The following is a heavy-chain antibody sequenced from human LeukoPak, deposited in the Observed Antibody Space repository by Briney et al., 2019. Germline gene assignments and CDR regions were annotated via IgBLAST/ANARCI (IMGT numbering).Heavy chain of an antibody. J-gene: IGHJ6*02. CDR3: ARERAAGPYYYYGMDV. V-gene: IGHV1-69*01. Sequence: SVKVSCKASGGTFSSYAISWVRQAPGQGLEWMGGIIPIFGTANYAQKFQGRVTITADESTSTAYMELSSPRSEDTAVYYCARERAAGPYYYYGMDVWGQGTTVTVSS. CDR2: IIPIFGTA. D-gene: IGHD6-13*01. CDR1: GGTFSSYA.